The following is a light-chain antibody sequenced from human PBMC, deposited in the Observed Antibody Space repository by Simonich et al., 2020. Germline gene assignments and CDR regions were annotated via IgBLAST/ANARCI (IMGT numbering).Light chain of an antibody. CDR1: SGSVSTSYY. CDR2: STN. CDR3: VLYMGSGIWV. Sequence: QTVVTQEPSFSVSPGGTVTLTCGLSSGSVSTSYYPRWYQQTPGQAPRTLIYSTNPRSSGVPDRFSGSILGNKAALTITGAQADDESDYYCVLYMGSGIWVFGGGTKLTVL. J-gene: IGLJ3*02. V-gene: IGLV8-61*01.